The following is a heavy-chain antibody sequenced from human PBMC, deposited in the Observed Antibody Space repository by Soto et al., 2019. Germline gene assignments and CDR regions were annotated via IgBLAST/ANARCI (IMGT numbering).Heavy chain of an antibody. CDR2: IYTSGST. D-gene: IGHD3-16*01. V-gene: IGHV4-4*07. J-gene: IGHJ6*02. CDR3: ARDWGFHLYYYYGMDV. CDR1: GGSISSYY. Sequence: PSETLSLTCTVSGGSISSYYWSWIRQPAGKGLEWIGRIYTSGSTNYNPSLKSRVTMSVDTSKNQFSLKLSSVTAADTAVYYCARDWGFHLYYYYGMDVWGQGTTVTVSS.